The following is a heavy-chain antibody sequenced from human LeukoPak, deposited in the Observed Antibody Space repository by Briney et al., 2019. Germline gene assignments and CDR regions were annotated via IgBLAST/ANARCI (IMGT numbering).Heavy chain of an antibody. CDR1: GFIFSNFA. CDR2: ISGSGGGT. J-gene: IGHJ4*02. V-gene: IGHV3-23*01. Sequence: SGGSLRLSCAASGFIFSNFAMTWVRQAPGKGLEWVSVISGSGGGTYYADSVKGRFTISRDNSRTTLYLQMNSLRADDTAVYFCAKSPTGYVPDLWGQGTLVTVSS. CDR3: AKSPTGYVPDL. D-gene: IGHD3-10*02.